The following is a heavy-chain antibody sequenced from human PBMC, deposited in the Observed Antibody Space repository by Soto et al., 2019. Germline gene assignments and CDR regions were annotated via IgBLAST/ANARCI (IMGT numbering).Heavy chain of an antibody. CDR1: GDRVSSNSAA. CDR2: TYYRSKWYN. D-gene: IGHD2-8*01. CDR3: ARSFGVTHYYYYGMDV. Sequence: SQTLSLPCAISGDRVSSNSAAWNWIRPSPSRGLEWLGRTYYRSKWYNDYAVSVKSRITINPDTSKNQFSLQLNSVTPEDTAVYYCARSFGVTHYYYYGMDVWGQGTTVTVSS. V-gene: IGHV6-1*01. J-gene: IGHJ6*02.